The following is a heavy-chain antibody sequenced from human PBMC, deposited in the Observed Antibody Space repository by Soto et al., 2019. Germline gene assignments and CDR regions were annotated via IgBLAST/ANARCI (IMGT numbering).Heavy chain of an antibody. V-gene: IGHV4-61*01. CDR1: GGSVSSGSYY. CDR3: ARETITVAPRSYFDY. D-gene: IGHD6-19*01. J-gene: IGHJ4*02. CDR2: THHSGST. Sequence: KASETLSLTCTVSGGSVSSGSYYWNWVRQPPGKGLQWIGYTHHSGSTNYNPSLQSRATISVDTSKNQFSLRLSSVTAADTAVYYCARETITVAPRSYFDYWGQGNMVTVSS.